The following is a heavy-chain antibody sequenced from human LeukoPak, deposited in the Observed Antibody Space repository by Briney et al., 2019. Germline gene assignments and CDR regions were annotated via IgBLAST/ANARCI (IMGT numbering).Heavy chain of an antibody. CDR2: MNPNSSNA. D-gene: IGHD3-10*01. CDR1: GYTFTSYD. CDR3: ARDGSGTYWAYYNWFDP. Sequence: ASVKVSCKASGYTFTSYDINWVRQATGQGLEWMGWMNPNSSNAGYAQKFQGRVTMTRNTSISTAYMELSNLRPEDTAVYYCARDGSGTYWAYYNWFDPWGQGTLVTVSS. J-gene: IGHJ5*02. V-gene: IGHV1-8*01.